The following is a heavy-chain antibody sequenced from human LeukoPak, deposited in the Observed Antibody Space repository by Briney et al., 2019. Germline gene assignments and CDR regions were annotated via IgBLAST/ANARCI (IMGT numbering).Heavy chain of an antibody. Sequence: PSETLSLTCTVSGGSISSYYWSWIRQPPGKGLEWIGYIYYSGSTNYNPSLKSRVTISVDTSKNQFSLKLSSVTAADTAVYYCARHHPPGVSGDYREIDYWGQGTLVTVSS. CDR2: IYYSGST. V-gene: IGHV4-59*08. D-gene: IGHD4-17*01. CDR1: GGSISSYY. CDR3: ARHHPPGVSGDYREIDY. J-gene: IGHJ4*02.